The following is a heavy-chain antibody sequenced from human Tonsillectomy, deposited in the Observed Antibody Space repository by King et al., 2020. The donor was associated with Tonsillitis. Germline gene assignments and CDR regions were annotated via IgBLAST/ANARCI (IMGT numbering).Heavy chain of an antibody. D-gene: IGHD3-22*01. V-gene: IGHV1-2*02. CDR1: GYTFTGYY. J-gene: IGHJ3*02. CDR3: ARLFSDSSGYPMEAFDI. CDR2: INPNSGGT. Sequence: QLVQSGAEVKKPGASVRVSCEASGYTFTGYYLHWVRQAPGQGLEWMGWINPNSGGTNYAQKFQGRVTMTRDTSISAAYMELSRLRSDDTSVYYFARLFSDSSGYPMEAFDIWGQGTMVTVSS.